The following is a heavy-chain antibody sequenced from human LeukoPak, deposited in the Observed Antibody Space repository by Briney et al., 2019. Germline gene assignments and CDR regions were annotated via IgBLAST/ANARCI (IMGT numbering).Heavy chain of an antibody. D-gene: IGHD6-6*01. CDR1: GFTFTTYA. V-gene: IGHV3-23*01. Sequence: GGALRLSCAASGFTFTTYAVNWVRQAPGKGLDWVSAISGDGTFIYYAGSVKGRFTISRDSSKSTVYLQMNSLRAEDTAIYYCARVDGSSLSRARFDYWGPGTLVTVSS. J-gene: IGHJ4*02. CDR3: ARVDGSSLSRARFDY. CDR2: ISGDGTFI.